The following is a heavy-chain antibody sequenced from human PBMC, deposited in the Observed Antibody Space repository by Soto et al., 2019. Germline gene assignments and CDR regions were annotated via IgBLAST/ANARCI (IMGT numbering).Heavy chain of an antibody. J-gene: IGHJ4*02. Sequence: EVQLVESGGGLVQPGGSLRLSCAGSGFTFSNYWMHWVRQAPGKGLEWVSRIDHDGPTDYADSVRCRFTISRDNAENTLYLQMNRRRPEDTAGYYCVRDSHGDYWGQGTLVTVSS. CDR1: GFTFSNYW. V-gene: IGHV3-74*01. CDR2: IDHDGPT. CDR3: VRDSHGDY.